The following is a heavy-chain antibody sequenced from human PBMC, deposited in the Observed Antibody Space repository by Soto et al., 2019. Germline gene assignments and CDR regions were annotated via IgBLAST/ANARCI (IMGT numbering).Heavy chain of an antibody. V-gene: IGHV3-21*06. J-gene: IGHJ4*02. CDR2: ISSTTNYI. CDR3: ARESEDLTSNFDY. CDR1: AFTFTRYS. Sequence: GGSLRLSCAASAFTFTRYSMNWVRQAPGKGLEWVSSISSTTNYIYYGDSMKGRFTISRDNAKNSLYLEMNSLRAEDTAVYYCARESEDLTSNFDYWGQGTLVTVSS.